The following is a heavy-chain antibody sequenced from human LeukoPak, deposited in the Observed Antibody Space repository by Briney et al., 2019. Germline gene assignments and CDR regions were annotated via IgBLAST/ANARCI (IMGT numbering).Heavy chain of an antibody. CDR1: GFTFSDYY. CDR2: ISSSGSTI. Sequence: GGSLRLSCAASGFTFSDYYMSWIRQAPGKGLEWVSYISSSGSTIYYADSVKGRFTISRDNAKNSLYLQMNSLRAEDTAVYYCARESLRPHCSSTSCRSLPFDPWGQGTLVTVSS. J-gene: IGHJ5*02. CDR3: ARESLRPHCSSTSCRSLPFDP. V-gene: IGHV3-11*01. D-gene: IGHD2-2*01.